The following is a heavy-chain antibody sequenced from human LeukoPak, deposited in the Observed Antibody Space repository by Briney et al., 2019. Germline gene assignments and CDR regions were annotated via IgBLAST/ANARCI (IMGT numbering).Heavy chain of an antibody. CDR1: GYSISSDYY. CDR3: ARGATNYYFDY. CDR2: IYYSGST. Sequence: SETLSLTCTVSGYSISSDYYWAWIRQPPGKGLEWIGSIYYSGSTYYNPSLKSRVTISVDTSKNQFSLKLSSVTAADTAVYYCARGATNYYFDYWGQGTLVTVSS. V-gene: IGHV4-38-2*02. D-gene: IGHD5-24*01. J-gene: IGHJ4*02.